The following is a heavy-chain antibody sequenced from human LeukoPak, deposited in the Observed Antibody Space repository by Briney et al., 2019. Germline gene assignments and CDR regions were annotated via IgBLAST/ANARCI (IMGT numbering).Heavy chain of an antibody. J-gene: IGHJ6*04. CDR2: INPNSGGT. Sequence: ASVKVSCKASGYTFTGYYMHWVRQAPGQGLEWMGWINPNSGGTNYAQKFQGWVTMTRDTSISTAYMELSRLRPDDTAVYYCAREFWLVRPRGMDVWGKGTTVTVSS. CDR1: GYTFTGYY. CDR3: AREFWLVRPRGMDV. D-gene: IGHD6-19*01. V-gene: IGHV1-2*04.